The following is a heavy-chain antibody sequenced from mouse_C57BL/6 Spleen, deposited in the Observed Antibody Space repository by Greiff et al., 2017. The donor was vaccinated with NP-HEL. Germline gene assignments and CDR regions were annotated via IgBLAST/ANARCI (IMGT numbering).Heavy chain of an antibody. CDR1: GYSITSGYY. CDR3: ASLTTYAMDY. Sequence: EVKLMESGPGLVKPSQSLSLTCSVTGYSITSGYYWNWIRQFPGNKLEWMGYISYDGSNNYNPSLKNRISITRDTSKNQFFLKLNSVTTEDTATYYCASLTTYAMDYWGQGTSVTVSS. D-gene: IGHD1-1*01. CDR2: ISYDGSN. V-gene: IGHV3-6*01. J-gene: IGHJ4*01.